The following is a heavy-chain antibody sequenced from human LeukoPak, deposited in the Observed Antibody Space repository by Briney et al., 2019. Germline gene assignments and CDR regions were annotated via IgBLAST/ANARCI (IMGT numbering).Heavy chain of an antibody. D-gene: IGHD3-16*01. CDR3: ARDRDQGLRI. CDR2: INPNSGGT. V-gene: IGHV1-2*02. Sequence: ASVKVSCTASGYTFTCYYMHWVRQAPGQGLEWMGWINPNSGGTNYAQKFQGRVTMTRDTSISTAYMGLSRLRSDDTAVYYCARDRDQGLRIWGQGTLVTVSS. J-gene: IGHJ4*02. CDR1: GYTFTCYY.